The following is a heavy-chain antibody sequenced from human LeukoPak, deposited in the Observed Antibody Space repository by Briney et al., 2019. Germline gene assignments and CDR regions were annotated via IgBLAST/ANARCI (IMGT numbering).Heavy chain of an antibody. CDR1: AFTFSDYS. J-gene: IGHJ3*01. V-gene: IGHV3-48*02. Sequence: PGGSLRLSCAASAFTFSDYSMNWVRQAPGKGLEWTSYIDTSSSTMYYADSVMGRFTISRDNAKESLYLQMNSLRDEDTAVYYCAREDDSWGPNNLDLWGQGTMVTVSS. CDR3: AREDDSWGPNNLDL. CDR2: IDTSSSTM. D-gene: IGHD7-27*01.